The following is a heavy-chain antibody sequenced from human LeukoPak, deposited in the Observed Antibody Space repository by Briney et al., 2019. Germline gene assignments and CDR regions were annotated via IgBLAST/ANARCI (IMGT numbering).Heavy chain of an antibody. D-gene: IGHD4-23*01. V-gene: IGHV1-69*13. Sequence: EASVKVSCKASGYTFTDYYIHWVRQAPGQGLEWMGGIIPIFGTANYAQKFQGRVTITADESTSTAYMELSSLRSEDTAVYYCARDLYGGTSATFDYWGQGTLVTVSS. CDR2: IIPIFGTA. CDR1: GYTFTDYY. J-gene: IGHJ4*02. CDR3: ARDLYGGTSATFDY.